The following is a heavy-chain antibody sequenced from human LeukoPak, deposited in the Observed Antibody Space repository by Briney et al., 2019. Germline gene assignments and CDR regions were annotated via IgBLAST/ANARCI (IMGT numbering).Heavy chain of an antibody. V-gene: IGHV3-23*01. D-gene: IGHD2-2*02. CDR3: ARDYCSSTSCYIGYYYYGMDV. CDR2: ISGSGGST. Sequence: GGSLRLSCAASGFTFSSYAMSWVRQAPGKGLGWVSAISGSGGSTYYADSVKGRFTISRDNAKNSLYLQMNSLRAEDTAVYYCARDYCSSTSCYIGYYYYGMDVWGQGTTVTVSS. CDR1: GFTFSSYA. J-gene: IGHJ6*02.